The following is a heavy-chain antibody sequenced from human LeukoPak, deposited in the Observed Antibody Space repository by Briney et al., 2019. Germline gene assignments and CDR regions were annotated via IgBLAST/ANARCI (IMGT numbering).Heavy chain of an antibody. V-gene: IGHV4-34*01. CDR1: GGSISTSY. J-gene: IGHJ4*02. Sequence: SETLSLTCAVSGGSISTSYWSWIRQPPGKGLEWIGEINHSGTTNYNPSLASRVSVSVDTSKNQFSLNLTSVTAADTAVYFCARGIVYGSGSYYKAYYFDSWGQGTLVTVSS. CDR2: INHSGTT. D-gene: IGHD3-10*01. CDR3: ARGIVYGSGSYYKAYYFDS.